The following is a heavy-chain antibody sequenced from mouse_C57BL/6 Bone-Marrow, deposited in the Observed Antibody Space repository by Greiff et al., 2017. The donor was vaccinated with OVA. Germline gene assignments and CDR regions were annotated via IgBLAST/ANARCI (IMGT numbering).Heavy chain of an antibody. CDR2: IRNKANGYPT. J-gene: IGHJ4*01. Sequence: EVKLMESGGGLVQPGGSLSLSCAASGFTFTDYYMSWVRQPPGKALEWLGFIRNKANGYPTEYSASLKGRFTISRDNSQSILYLQMNALRADNSATYYCARYRHYGYAMDYWGQGTSVTVSS. D-gene: IGHD1-2*01. CDR1: GFTFTDYY. CDR3: ARYRHYGYAMDY. V-gene: IGHV7-3*01.